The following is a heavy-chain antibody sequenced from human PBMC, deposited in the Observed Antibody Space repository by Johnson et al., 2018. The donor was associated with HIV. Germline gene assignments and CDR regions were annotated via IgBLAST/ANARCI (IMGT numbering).Heavy chain of an antibody. CDR2: IYSGGNT. CDR3: AKDPGRQWLVMCAFDI. CDR1: GFTVSNNY. V-gene: IGHV3-66*01. D-gene: IGHD6-19*01. Sequence: EVQLVEYGGGLVQPGGSLRLSCATSGFTVSNNYMSWVRQAPGKGLEWVSLIYSGGNTYYADSVKGRFTISRANSKNTLYLQMNSLRAVDTAVYYCAKDPGRQWLVMCAFDIWGQGTMVTVSS. J-gene: IGHJ3*02.